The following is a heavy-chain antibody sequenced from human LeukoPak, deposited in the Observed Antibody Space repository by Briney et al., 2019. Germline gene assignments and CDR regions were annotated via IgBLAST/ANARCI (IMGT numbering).Heavy chain of an antibody. CDR1: GFTFSSYA. CDR3: AKVRGWGGRGENAFDI. Sequence: PGGSLRLSCAASGFTFSSYAMSWVRQAPGKGLEWVSAISGGGGSTYYADSVKGRFTISRDNSKNTLYLQMNSLRAEDTAVYYCAKVRGWGGRGENAFDIWGQGTMVTVSS. V-gene: IGHV3-23*01. D-gene: IGHD3-10*01. J-gene: IGHJ3*02. CDR2: ISGGGGST.